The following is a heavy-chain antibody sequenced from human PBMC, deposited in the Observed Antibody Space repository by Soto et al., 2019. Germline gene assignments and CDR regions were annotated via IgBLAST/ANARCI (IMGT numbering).Heavy chain of an antibody. J-gene: IGHJ6*02. Sequence: QVQLVESGGGVVQPGRSLRLSCAASGFTFSTYGMHWVRQAPGRGLQWVATISYEGDYKFYADSVKGRFTISRDNSNNTLYLQMSSLRTEDTAVYYCANIGAVINDRMDVWGQGTTVTVSS. CDR2: ISYEGDYK. D-gene: IGHD3-3*01. CDR1: GFTFSTYG. V-gene: IGHV3-30*18. CDR3: ANIGAVINDRMDV.